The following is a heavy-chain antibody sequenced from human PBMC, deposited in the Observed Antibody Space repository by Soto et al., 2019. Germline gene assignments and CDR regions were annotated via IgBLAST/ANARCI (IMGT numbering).Heavy chain of an antibody. CDR2: ISYDGSNK. D-gene: IGHD6-19*01. Sequence: GGSLRLSCAASGFTFSNYGMHWVRQAPGKGLEWVAVISYDGSNKYYADSVKGRLTISRDNSKNTLYLQMNSLRAEDTAVYYCAKDITVAGSRWGYYYYYGLDVWGQGTTVTVS. J-gene: IGHJ6*02. CDR1: GFTFSNYG. CDR3: AKDITVAGSRWGYYYYYGLDV. V-gene: IGHV3-30*18.